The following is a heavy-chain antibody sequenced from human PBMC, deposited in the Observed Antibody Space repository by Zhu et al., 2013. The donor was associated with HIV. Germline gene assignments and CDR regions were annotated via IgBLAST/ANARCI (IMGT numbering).Heavy chain of an antibody. CDR1: GGTFSSYA. D-gene: IGHD5-18*01. CDR3: ARGGTGGYSYGLNS. CDR2: INPDSGGT. Sequence: QVQLVQSGAEVKKPGSSVKVSCKASGGTFSSYAISWVRQAPGQGLEWMGWINPDSGGTNYAQKFQGRVTVTRDTSISTAYMELSRLRSDDTAVYYCARGGTGGYSYGLNSWGQGTLVTVSS. V-gene: IGHV1-2*02. J-gene: IGHJ4*02.